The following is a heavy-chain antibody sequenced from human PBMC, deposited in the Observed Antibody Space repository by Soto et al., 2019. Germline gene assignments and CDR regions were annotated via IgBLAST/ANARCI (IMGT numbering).Heavy chain of an antibody. D-gene: IGHD2-2*01. V-gene: IGHV2-26*01. CDR3: ARISQYAYDFDY. CDR2: ILSSGEQ. CDR1: GFSLSNAMVG. Sequence: QVTLKESGPVLVKPTETLTLTCTVSGFSLSNAMVGVSWIRQSPGKALEWLAHILSSGEQSYSTSLKSRVTISKDTSRSQVVLTMTRMDPVDTATYYCARISQYAYDFDYWGQGTLVTVSS. J-gene: IGHJ4*02.